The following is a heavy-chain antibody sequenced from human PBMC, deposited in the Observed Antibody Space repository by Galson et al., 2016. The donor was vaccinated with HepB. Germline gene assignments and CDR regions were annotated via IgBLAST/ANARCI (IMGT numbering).Heavy chain of an antibody. CDR3: AAVWFGRETIDC. CDR1: GFTVNTYG. CDR2: ISGSR. V-gene: IGHV3-23*01. J-gene: IGHJ4*02. Sequence: SLRLPCAASGFTVNTYGMSWVRQAPGKGLEWVSSISGSRDYADSVKGRFTISRDNLKNTLYLQMNSLRAEDTAVYYCAAVWFGRETIDCWGQGTLVTVSS. D-gene: IGHD3-10*01.